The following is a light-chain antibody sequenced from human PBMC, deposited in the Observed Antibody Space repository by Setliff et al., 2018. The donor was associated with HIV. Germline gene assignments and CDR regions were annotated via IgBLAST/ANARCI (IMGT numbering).Light chain of an antibody. CDR3: QQYHTYWT. CDR1: QSISSW. CDR2: KAS. V-gene: IGKV1-5*03. Sequence: DIQMTQSPSTLSASVGDRVTITCRASQSISSWLAWYQQKPGKAPKLLIYKASSLESGVPSRFSGSGSGIEFTLTISSLQPDDFATYYCQQYHTYWTFGQGTKVDNK. J-gene: IGKJ1*01.